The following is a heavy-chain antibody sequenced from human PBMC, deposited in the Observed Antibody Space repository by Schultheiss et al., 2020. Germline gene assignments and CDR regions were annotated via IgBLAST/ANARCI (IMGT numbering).Heavy chain of an antibody. J-gene: IGHJ6*02. CDR1: GGSFSGYY. CDR3: ARGEPHAFTIFGVVTTKSPYYYYGMDV. CDR2: INHSGST. V-gene: IGHV4-34*01. Sequence: SATLSLTCAVYGGSFSGYYWSWIRQPPGKGLEWIGEINHSGSTNYNPSLKSRVTISVDTSKNQFSLKLSSVTAADTAVYYCARGEPHAFTIFGVVTTKSPYYYYGMDVWGQGTTVTVSS. D-gene: IGHD3-3*01.